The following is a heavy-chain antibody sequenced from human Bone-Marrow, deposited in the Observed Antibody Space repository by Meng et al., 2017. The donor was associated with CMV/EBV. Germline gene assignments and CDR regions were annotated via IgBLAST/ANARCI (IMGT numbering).Heavy chain of an antibody. V-gene: IGHV1-8*01. CDR3: TQELRRVDY. J-gene: IGHJ4*02. Sequence: KVSCRASGYIFTSYEINWVRQATGQGLEWMGWMNPNNGNTGYAQKFQGRVSMTRDTSITTAYLELSSLTSEDTAVYYCTQELRRVDYWGQGTLVTVSS. CDR2: MNPNNGNT. CDR1: GYIFTSYE. D-gene: IGHD3-10*01.